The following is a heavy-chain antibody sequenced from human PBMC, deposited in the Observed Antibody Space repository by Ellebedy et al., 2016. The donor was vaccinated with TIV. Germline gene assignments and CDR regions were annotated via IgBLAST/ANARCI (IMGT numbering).Heavy chain of an antibody. CDR1: GFTFSSYA. V-gene: IGHV3-7*01. CDR2: IKPDGSEQ. CDR3: ARDTQGGVITGPRFDY. J-gene: IGHJ4*01. Sequence: GESLKISXAASGFTFSSYAMSWVRQAPGKGLEWVAMIKPDGSEQYYLDSVKGRFTISRDNAENSLYLQMNSLRAEDTAVYYCARDTQGGVITGPRFDYWGRGTLVTVSS. D-gene: IGHD3-16*01.